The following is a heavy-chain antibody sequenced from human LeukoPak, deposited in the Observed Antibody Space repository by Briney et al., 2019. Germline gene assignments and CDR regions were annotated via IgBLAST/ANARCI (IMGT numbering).Heavy chain of an antibody. CDR1: GGSISSGGYY. CDR2: IYYSGST. J-gene: IGHJ4*02. V-gene: IGHV4-31*03. Sequence: SQILSLTCTVSGGSISSGGYYWSWIRQHPGKGLEWIGYIYYSGSTNYNPSLKSRVTISVDTSKIQFSLKLSSVTAADTAVYYCASTMVRGVLIYFDYWGQGTLVTVSS. D-gene: IGHD3-10*01. CDR3: ASTMVRGVLIYFDY.